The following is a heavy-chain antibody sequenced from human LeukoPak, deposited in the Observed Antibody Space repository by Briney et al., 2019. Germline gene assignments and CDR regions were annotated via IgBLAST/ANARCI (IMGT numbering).Heavy chain of an antibody. CDR2: VYSSGNT. D-gene: IGHD4-23*01. CDR3: ARGGKATVVTM. J-gene: IGHJ4*02. Sequence: SETLSLTCTASGGSINSYYWSWIRQPAGKGLEWIGCVYSSGNTNYNPSLKSRVSMSVDTSKNQFSLKLTSVTAADTAVYYCARGGKATVVTMWGQGILVTVSS. V-gene: IGHV4-4*07. CDR1: GGSINSYY.